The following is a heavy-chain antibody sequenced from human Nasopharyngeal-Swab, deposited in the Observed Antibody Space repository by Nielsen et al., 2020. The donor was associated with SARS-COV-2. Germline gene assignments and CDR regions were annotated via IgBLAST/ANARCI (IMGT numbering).Heavy chain of an antibody. CDR1: GGSIITNYY. V-gene: IGHV4-59*01. J-gene: IGHJ5*02. CDR2: VSGNT. D-gene: IGHD6-19*01. CDR3: ARGIEVRGWHNWFDP. Sequence: SETLSLTCTVSGGSIITNYYWSWIRQPPGTGLEWLGYVSGNTNFNPSLQSRVTMSLDRSKNQFSLKLTSVSAADTGVYYCARGIEVRGWHNWFDPWGQGALVTVSS.